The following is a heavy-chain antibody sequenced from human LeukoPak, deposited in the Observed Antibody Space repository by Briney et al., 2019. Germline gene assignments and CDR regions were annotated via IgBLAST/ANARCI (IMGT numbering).Heavy chain of an antibody. Sequence: SETLSLTCAVYGGSFSGYYWSWIRQPPGKGLEWIGEINHSGSTNYNSSLKSRVTISVDMSKNQFSLKLSSVTAADTAVYYCARGGGYNWFDPWRQGTLVTVSS. CDR2: INHSGST. V-gene: IGHV4-34*01. J-gene: IGHJ5*02. CDR3: ARGGGYNWFDP. CDR1: GGSFSGYY.